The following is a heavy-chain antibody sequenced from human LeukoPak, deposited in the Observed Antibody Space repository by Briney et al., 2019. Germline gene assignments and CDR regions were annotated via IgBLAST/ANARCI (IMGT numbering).Heavy chain of an antibody. CDR2: IWYDGSNK. D-gene: IGHD1-26*01. V-gene: IGHV3-33*08. CDR3: AREMYSGDAFDI. Sequence: GGSLRLSCAASGFTFSSYAMHWVRQAPGKGLEWVAVIWYDGSNKYYADSVKGRFTISRDNSKNTLYLQMNSLRAEDAAVYYCAREMYSGDAFDIWGQGTMVTVSS. CDR1: GFTFSSYA. J-gene: IGHJ3*02.